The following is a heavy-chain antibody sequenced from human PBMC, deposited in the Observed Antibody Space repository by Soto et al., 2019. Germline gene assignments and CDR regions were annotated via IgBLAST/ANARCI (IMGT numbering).Heavy chain of an antibody. V-gene: IGHV3-53*01. CDR3: TRDRPSFDSTGSFAVH. D-gene: IGHD3-22*01. Sequence: PXGSLRLSGAVSGFSVGSNYMSWARQAPGKGLEWVSVMYSGGSRYYAESVKGRFTISRDSPKNTLFLQMKSLGVEDTAVYYCTRDRPSFDSTGSFAVHWGQGTLVTVSS. CDR2: MYSGGSR. J-gene: IGHJ4*02. CDR1: GFSVGSNY.